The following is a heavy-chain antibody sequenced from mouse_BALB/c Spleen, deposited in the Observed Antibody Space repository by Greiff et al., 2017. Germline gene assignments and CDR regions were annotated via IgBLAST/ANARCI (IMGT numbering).Heavy chain of an antibody. CDR2: IDPETGGT. CDR3: TRRGLR. J-gene: IGHJ2*01. CDR1: GYTFTDYE. Sequence: VKLMESGAELVRPGASVTLSCKASGYTFTDYEMHWVKQTPVHGLEWIGAIDPETGGTAYNQKFKGKATLTADKSSSTAYMELRSLTSEDSAVYYCTRRGLRWGQGTTLTVSS. V-gene: IGHV1-15*01. D-gene: IGHD1-1*01.